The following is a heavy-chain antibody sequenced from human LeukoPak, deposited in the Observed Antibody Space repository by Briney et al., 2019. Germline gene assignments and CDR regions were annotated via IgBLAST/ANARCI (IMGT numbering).Heavy chain of an antibody. CDR2: INPSGGST. CDR1: GYTFTNYY. Sequence: ASVKVSCKASGYTFTNYYMHWVRQAPGHGLEWMGIINPSGGSTSYAQKFQGRVTMTRDMSTSTVYMELSGLRSEDTAVYYCARPLVRSFCGGDCYQYNWFDPWGQGTLVTVSS. J-gene: IGHJ5*02. V-gene: IGHV1-46*01. D-gene: IGHD2-21*02. CDR3: ARPLVRSFCGGDCYQYNWFDP.